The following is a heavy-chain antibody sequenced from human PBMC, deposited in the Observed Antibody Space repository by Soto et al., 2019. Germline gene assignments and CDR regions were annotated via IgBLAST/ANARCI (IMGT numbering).Heavy chain of an antibody. J-gene: IGHJ4*02. D-gene: IGHD3-10*01. CDR1: GFTFSSYG. CDR3: ALWFGAFDH. Sequence: QVQLVESGGGVVQPGRSLRLSCAASGFTFSSYGMHWVRQAPGKGLEWVAVISYDGSNKYYADSVKGRFTISRDNSKNTLYLQMNILRAEDTAVYYCALWFGAFDHWGQGTLVTVSS. V-gene: IGHV3-30*03. CDR2: ISYDGSNK.